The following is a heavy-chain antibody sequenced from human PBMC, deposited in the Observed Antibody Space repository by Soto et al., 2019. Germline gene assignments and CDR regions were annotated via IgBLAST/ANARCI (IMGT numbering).Heavy chain of an antibody. CDR3: AGTVGASEYYYYGMDV. J-gene: IGHJ6*02. V-gene: IGHV5-51*01. Sequence: GESLKISCKGSGYSFTSYWIGWVRQMPGKGLEWMGIIYPGDSDTRYSPSFQGQVTISADKSISTAYLQWSSLKASDTAMYYCAGTVGASEYYYYGMDVWGQGTTVTVSS. CDR1: GYSFTSYW. CDR2: IYPGDSDT. D-gene: IGHD1-26*01.